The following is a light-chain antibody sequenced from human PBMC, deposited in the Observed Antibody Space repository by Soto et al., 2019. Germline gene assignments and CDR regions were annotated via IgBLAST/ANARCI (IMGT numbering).Light chain of an antibody. CDR1: QSVSRIY. CDR3: QQFGTSPPST. CDR2: GAS. J-gene: IGKJ5*01. V-gene: IGKV3-20*01. Sequence: EIVLTQSPGTLSLSPGERATLSCRASQSVSRIYLAWYQQKPGQAPRLLIYGASSRATGIPDRFSGSGSGTAFTLTISRLEPEDFAVYYCQQFGTSPPSTFGQGTRLEIK.